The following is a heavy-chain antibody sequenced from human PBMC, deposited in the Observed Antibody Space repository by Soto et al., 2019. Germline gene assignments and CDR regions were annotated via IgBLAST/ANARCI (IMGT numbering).Heavy chain of an antibody. CDR2: ISSTSTYV. D-gene: IGHD2-2*01. V-gene: IGHV3-21*01. CDR3: ARGLSSLYAANQLTDFDS. CDR1: GFTFNKYL. Sequence: PGGSLRLSCAASGFTFNKYLMNWVRQTPGKGLEWVSSISSTSTYVYYAESVRGRFTISRDNAKNSLFLQMDSLRAEDTAVYYCARGLSSLYAANQLTDFDSWGQGTLVTVSS. J-gene: IGHJ4*02.